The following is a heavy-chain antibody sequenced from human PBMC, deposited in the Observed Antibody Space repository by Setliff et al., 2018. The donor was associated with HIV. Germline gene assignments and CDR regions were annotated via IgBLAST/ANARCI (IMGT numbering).Heavy chain of an antibody. D-gene: IGHD2-2*01. Sequence: SVKVSCKASGGTFSSYAITWVRQAPGQGLEWMGGIIPVSGTTKYAQKFQGRVTMTTDESTGTAYMGLSSLRSEDTAVYYCATVAGVPYCRDTSCWGGYFDYWGQGTLVTVSS. CDR2: IIPVSGTT. J-gene: IGHJ4*02. V-gene: IGHV1-69*05. CDR3: ATVAGVPYCRDTSCWGGYFDY. CDR1: GGTFSSYA.